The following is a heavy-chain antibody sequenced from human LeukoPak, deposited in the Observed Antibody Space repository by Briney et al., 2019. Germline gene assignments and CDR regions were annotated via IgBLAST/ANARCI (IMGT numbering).Heavy chain of an antibody. CDR2: ISPNSGGT. CDR1: GYTFTGYY. CDR3: ASPMTTESDAFDI. V-gene: IGHV1-2*02. D-gene: IGHD4-17*01. J-gene: IGHJ3*02. Sequence: GASVKVSCKASGYTFTGYYMHWVRQAPGQGLEWMGWISPNSGGTNYAQKFQGRVTMTRDTSISTAYMELSRLRSDDTAVYYCASPMTTESDAFDIWGQGTMVTVSS.